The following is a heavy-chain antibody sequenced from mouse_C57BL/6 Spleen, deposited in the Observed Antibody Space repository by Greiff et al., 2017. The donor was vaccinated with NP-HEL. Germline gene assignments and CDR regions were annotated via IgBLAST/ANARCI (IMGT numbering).Heavy chain of an antibody. CDR1: GFTFSSYA. Sequence: EVQLVESGGGLVKPGGSLKLSCTASGFTFSSYAMSWVRQTPEKRLEWVATISDGGSYTYYPDNVKGRFTISRDNAKNNLYLQMSHLKSEDTAMYYCASNYYGSSSVYAMDYWGQGTSVTVSS. CDR3: ASNYYGSSSVYAMDY. D-gene: IGHD1-1*01. CDR2: ISDGGSYT. J-gene: IGHJ4*01. V-gene: IGHV5-4*01.